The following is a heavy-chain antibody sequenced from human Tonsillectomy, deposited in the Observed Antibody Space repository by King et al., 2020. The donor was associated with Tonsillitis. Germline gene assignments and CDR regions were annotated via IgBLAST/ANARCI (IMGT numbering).Heavy chain of an antibody. J-gene: IGHJ4*02. D-gene: IGHD6-19*01. CDR1: GFSLSTSGVG. V-gene: IGHV2-5*01. Sequence: ITLQESGPTLVKPPQTLTLTCTFSGFSLSTSGVGVGWIRQPPGQALEWLALIYWNDDKRYSPSLKSRLTITKDTSKNQVVLTMTNMDPVDTATYYCAHSSGWDGSFDYWGQGTLVTVSS. CDR2: IYWNDDK. CDR3: AHSSGWDGSFDY.